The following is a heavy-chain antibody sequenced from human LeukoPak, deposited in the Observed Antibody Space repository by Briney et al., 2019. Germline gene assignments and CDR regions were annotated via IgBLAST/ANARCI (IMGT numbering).Heavy chain of an antibody. Sequence: ASVKVSCKASGYTFTNYYIHWVRQAPGQGLEWMGLINPGGGNTNYAQNFQGGVTMTRDTSASTVYMELSSLRSEDTAIYYCARIRDGYNDAYDIWGQGTVVTVPS. D-gene: IGHD5-24*01. CDR3: ARIRDGYNDAYDI. CDR2: INPGGGNT. V-gene: IGHV1-46*01. CDR1: GYTFTNYY. J-gene: IGHJ3*02.